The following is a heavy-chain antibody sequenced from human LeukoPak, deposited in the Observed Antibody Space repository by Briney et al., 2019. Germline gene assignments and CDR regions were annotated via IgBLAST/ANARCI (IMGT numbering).Heavy chain of an antibody. V-gene: IGHV1-2*02. CDR3: ARAVGYSGYDGFYYYYGMDV. CDR2: INPNSGGT. D-gene: IGHD5-12*01. Sequence: ASVKVSCKASGYTFTRYYMHWGRQAPGQGLEGRGWINPNSGGTNYAQKFQGRVTMTRDTSIRTAYMELSRLRSDDTAVYYCARAVGYSGYDGFYYYYGMDVWGQGTTVTVSS. J-gene: IGHJ6*02. CDR1: GYTFTRYY.